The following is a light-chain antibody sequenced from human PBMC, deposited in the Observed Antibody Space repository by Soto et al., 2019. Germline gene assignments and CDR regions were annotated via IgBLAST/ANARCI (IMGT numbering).Light chain of an antibody. CDR2: RNN. V-gene: IGLV1-44*01. J-gene: IGLJ3*02. CDR3: AAWDDSLNGVV. Sequence: QSVLTQPPSASGTPGQRVTISCSGSSSNIGSNTVNWYQQLPGMAPKLLIYRNNQRPSGVPDRFSGSKSGTSASLAISGLQSEDETDYYCAAWDDSLNGVVFGGGTKVTVL. CDR1: SSNIGSNT.